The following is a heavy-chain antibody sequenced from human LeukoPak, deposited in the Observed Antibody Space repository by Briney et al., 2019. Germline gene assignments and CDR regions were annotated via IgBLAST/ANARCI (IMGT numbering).Heavy chain of an antibody. Sequence: GGSLRLSCAASGFTFSSYSMNWVPQAPGKGLEWVSYISSSSSTIYYADSVKGRFTISRDNAKNSLYLQMNSLRDEDTAVYYCASLDIVVVPAAIRNWFDPWGQGTLVTVSS. D-gene: IGHD2-2*03. CDR2: ISSSSSTI. CDR1: GFTFSSYS. V-gene: IGHV3-48*02. J-gene: IGHJ5*02. CDR3: ASLDIVVVPAAIRNWFDP.